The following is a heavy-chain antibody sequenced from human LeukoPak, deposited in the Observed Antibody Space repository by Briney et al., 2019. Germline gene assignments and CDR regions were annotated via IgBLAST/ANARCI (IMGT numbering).Heavy chain of an antibody. Sequence: PSETLSLTCAVYGGSFSGYYWSWIRQPPGKGLEWIGEINHSGSTNYNPSLKSRVTISVDTSKNQFSLKLSSVTAADTAVYYCARGALRYDWFDPWGQGTLVTVSS. CDR1: GGSFSGYY. V-gene: IGHV4-34*01. CDR3: ARGALRYDWFDP. J-gene: IGHJ5*02. CDR2: INHSGST. D-gene: IGHD5/OR15-5a*01.